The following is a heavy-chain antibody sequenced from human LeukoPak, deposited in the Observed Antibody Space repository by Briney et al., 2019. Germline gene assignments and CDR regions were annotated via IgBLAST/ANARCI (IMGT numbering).Heavy chain of an antibody. V-gene: IGHV3-33*01. CDR2: IWHDGSNK. D-gene: IGHD2-15*01. CDR1: GFTFSSYG. Sequence: TGGSLRLSCAASGFTFSSYGMHWVRQAPGKGLEWVAVIWHDGSNKYYADSVKGRFTISRDNSKNTLYLQMNSLRAEDTAVYYCARKPNNGCSGGSCYPWDYYYGMDVWGQGTTVTVSS. J-gene: IGHJ6*02. CDR3: ARKPNNGCSGGSCYPWDYYYGMDV.